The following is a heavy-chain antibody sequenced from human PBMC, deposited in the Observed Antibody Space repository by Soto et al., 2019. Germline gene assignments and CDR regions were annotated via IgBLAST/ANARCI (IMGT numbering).Heavy chain of an antibody. V-gene: IGHV3-23*01. CDR2: ISGSGGST. CDR1: GFTFTSYA. CDR3: AKDNTGGEGGMDV. J-gene: IGHJ6*02. Sequence: GGSLRLSCAASGFTFTSYAMSWVRQAPGKGLEWVSAISGSGGSTYYAGSVKGRFTISRDNSKNTLYLQMNSLRAEDTAVYYCAKDNTGGEGGMDVWGQGTTVTVSS. D-gene: IGHD3-16*01.